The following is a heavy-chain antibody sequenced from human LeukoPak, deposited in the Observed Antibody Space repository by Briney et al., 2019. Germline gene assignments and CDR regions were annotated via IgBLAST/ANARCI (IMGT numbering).Heavy chain of an antibody. D-gene: IGHD2-2*02. CDR2: INHSGST. Sequence: SETLSLTCAVYGGSFSGYYWSWIRQPPGKGLERIGEINHSGSTNYNPSLKSRVTISVDTSKNQFSLKLSSVTAADTAVYYCARGILGYCSSTSCYTYYYYYMDVWGKGTTVTVSS. V-gene: IGHV4-34*01. CDR1: GGSFSGYY. CDR3: ARGILGYCSSTSCYTYYYYYMDV. J-gene: IGHJ6*03.